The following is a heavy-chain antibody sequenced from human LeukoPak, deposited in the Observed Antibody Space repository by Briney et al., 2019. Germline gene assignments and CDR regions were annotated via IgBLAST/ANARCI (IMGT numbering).Heavy chain of an antibody. D-gene: IGHD3-22*01. CDR2: INPSGGST. J-gene: IGHJ3*02. CDR3: ARELSYDSSGYGGDAFDI. CDR1: GYTFTSYY. V-gene: IGHV1-46*03. Sequence: ASVKVSCKASGYTFTSYYMHWVRQAPGQGLEWMGIINPSGGSTSYAQKFQGRVIMTRDTSTSTVYMELSSLRSEDTAVYYCARELSYDSSGYGGDAFDIWGQGTMVTVSS.